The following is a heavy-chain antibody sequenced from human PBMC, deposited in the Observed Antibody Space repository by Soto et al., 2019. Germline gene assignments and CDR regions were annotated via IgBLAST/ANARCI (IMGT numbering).Heavy chain of an antibody. CDR2: ITGGGIIT. J-gene: IGHJ4*02. V-gene: IGHV3-23*01. CDR3: AKDRYGGSGSGLES. Sequence: VQLLESGGGLVRRGESLRLSCVASGFPFVPGAMNWVRQAPGQGVGWVSTITGGGIITYYADSVRGRVTISIDDSNDTLYLQMNRLRFEATAVDYCAKDRYGGSGSGLESWGQGALVTVSS. CDR1: GFPFVPGA. D-gene: IGHD5-18*01.